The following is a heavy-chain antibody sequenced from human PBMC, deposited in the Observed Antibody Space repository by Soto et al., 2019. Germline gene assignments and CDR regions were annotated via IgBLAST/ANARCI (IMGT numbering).Heavy chain of an antibody. Sequence: PGGSLRLSCAASGFTFSSYAMHWVRQAPGKGLEWVAVISYDGSNKYYADSVKGRFTISRDNSKNTLYLQMNSLRAEDTAVYYCARDFDSSGYYLAYYYGMDVWGQGTTVTVSS. D-gene: IGHD3-22*01. CDR1: GFTFSSYA. CDR2: ISYDGSNK. V-gene: IGHV3-30-3*01. CDR3: ARDFDSSGYYLAYYYGMDV. J-gene: IGHJ6*02.